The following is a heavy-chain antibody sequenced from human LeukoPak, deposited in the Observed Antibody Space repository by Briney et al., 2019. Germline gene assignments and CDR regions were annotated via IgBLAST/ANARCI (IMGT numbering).Heavy chain of an antibody. CDR1: GFTFSSYT. V-gene: IGHV3-21*01. CDR3: AELGITMIGGV. J-gene: IGHJ6*04. Sequence: GGSLRLSCAASGFTFSSYTMDWVRQAPGKGLEWVASISRSGQLIYYADSVKGRFTISRDNAKNSLYLQMNSLRAENTAVYYCAELGITMIGGVWGKGTTVTISS. D-gene: IGHD3-10*02. CDR2: ISRSGQLI.